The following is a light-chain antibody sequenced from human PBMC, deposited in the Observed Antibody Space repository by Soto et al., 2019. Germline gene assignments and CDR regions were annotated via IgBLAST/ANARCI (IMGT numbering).Light chain of an antibody. CDR1: SSDGGFYNL. CDR3: CSYAGSSYYV. Sequence: QSVLTQPASVSGSPGQSITISCTGTSSDGGFYNLVSWYQHRPGKAPKFILYECSKRPSGVSNRFSGSKSGNTASLTISGLQAEDEAYYYCCSYAGSSYYVFGSGTKVTVL. V-gene: IGLV2-23*01. CDR2: ECS. J-gene: IGLJ1*01.